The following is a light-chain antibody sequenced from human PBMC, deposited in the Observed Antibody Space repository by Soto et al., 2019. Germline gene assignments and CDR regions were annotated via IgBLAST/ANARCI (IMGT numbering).Light chain of an antibody. J-gene: IGKJ1*01. CDR3: QQYNSYAGT. CDR2: KAS. V-gene: IGKV1-5*03. CDR1: QSIGTW. Sequence: DFHLTQSPFSLSAYVGARVTITCRASQSIGTWLAWYQQKPGEAPKLLMSKASSLKSGVPSRFSGSGSGTEFTLTISSLQPDDSATYYCQQYNSYAGTFGQGTKVDIK.